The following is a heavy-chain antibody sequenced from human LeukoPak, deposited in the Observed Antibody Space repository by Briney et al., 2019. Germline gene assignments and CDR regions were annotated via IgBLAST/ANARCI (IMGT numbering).Heavy chain of an antibody. CDR3: ARGLAAAGTSYFDY. J-gene: IGHJ4*02. CDR2: IYYSGST. D-gene: IGHD6-13*01. Sequence: SETLSLTCTVSGGSINNYYWSWIRQPPGKGLEWIGYIYYSGSTNYSPSLKGRVTISVDTSKNQFSLKLSSVTAADTAVYYCARGLAAAGTSYFDYWGQGTLVTVSS. V-gene: IGHV4-59*01. CDR1: GGSINNYY.